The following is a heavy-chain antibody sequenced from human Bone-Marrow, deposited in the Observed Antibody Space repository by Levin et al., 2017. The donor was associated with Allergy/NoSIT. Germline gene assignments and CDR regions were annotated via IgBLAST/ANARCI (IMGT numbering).Heavy chain of an antibody. V-gene: IGHV4-31*03. CDR1: GGSISGGGYY. J-gene: IGHJ3*01. Sequence: SETLSLTCTVSGGSISGGGYYWCWIRQHPGTGLEWIGCISYIGSTHYNPSLKSRVTISADTSDKQFSLKMSSVPAAATAVFYRAGGTFHGASDAFHGCAQQTIVTVSS. CDR3: AGGTFHGASDAFHG. CDR2: ISYIGST. D-gene: IGHD1/OR15-1a*01.